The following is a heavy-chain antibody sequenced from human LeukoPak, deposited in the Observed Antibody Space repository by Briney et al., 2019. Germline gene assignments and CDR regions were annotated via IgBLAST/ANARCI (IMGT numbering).Heavy chain of an antibody. CDR2: IKPNSGGT. CDR1: GYTFTGHY. CDR3: ARDTAYYDRLNWFDP. V-gene: IGHV1-2*02. D-gene: IGHD3-22*01. J-gene: IGHJ5*02. Sequence: VASVKVSCKASGYTFTGHYIHWVRQAPGQGLEWMGWIKPNSGGTNYAQKLQGRVTMTTDTSTSTAYMELRSLRSDDTAVYYCARDTAYYDRLNWFDPWGQGTLVTVSS.